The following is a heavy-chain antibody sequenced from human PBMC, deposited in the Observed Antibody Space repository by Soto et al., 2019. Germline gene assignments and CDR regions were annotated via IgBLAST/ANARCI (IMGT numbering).Heavy chain of an antibody. CDR3: ARGLYCSGGSCYIGYYFDY. V-gene: IGHV1-69*13. D-gene: IGHD2-15*01. CDR2: IIPIFGTA. CDR1: GGTFSSYA. J-gene: IGHJ4*02. Sequence: SVKVSCKASGGTFSSYAISWVRQAPGQGLEWMGGIIPIFGTANYAQKFQGRVTITADESTSTAYMELSSLRSEDTAVYYCARGLYCSGGSCYIGYYFDYWGQGTLVTVSS.